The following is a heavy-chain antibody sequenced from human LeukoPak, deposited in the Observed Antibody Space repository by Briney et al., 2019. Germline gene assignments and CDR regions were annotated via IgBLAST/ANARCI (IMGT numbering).Heavy chain of an antibody. Sequence: PGGSLRLSCPASGFSFSYYWMHWVRQGSGKGPVWVSRIIGDGTRTDYADSVKGRFTISRDNAKSTLYLQMNSLTVEDTAVYYCLRVDDTNGHNWFDPWGQGTLVTVSS. CDR2: IIGDGTRT. J-gene: IGHJ5*02. V-gene: IGHV3-74*01. CDR3: LRVDDTNGHNWFDP. CDR1: GFSFSYYW. D-gene: IGHD2-8*01.